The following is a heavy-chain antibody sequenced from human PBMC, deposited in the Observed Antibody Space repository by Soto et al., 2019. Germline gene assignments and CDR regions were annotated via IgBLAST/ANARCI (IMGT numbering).Heavy chain of an antibody. CDR1: GGSISSYY. Sequence: QVQLQESGPGLVKPSETLSLTCTVSGGSISSYYWSWIRQPAGKGLEWIGRIYTSGSTNYNPSLKSRVTMSVDTSMTQFSLKLTAVTAADTAVYYCARIDYSRQLAPYSYAMDVWGQGTTVTVSS. CDR3: ARIDYSRQLAPYSYAMDV. CDR2: IYTSGST. J-gene: IGHJ6*02. V-gene: IGHV4-4*07. D-gene: IGHD4-4*01.